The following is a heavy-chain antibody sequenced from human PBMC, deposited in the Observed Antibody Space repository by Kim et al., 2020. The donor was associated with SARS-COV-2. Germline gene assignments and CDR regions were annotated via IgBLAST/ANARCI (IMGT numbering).Heavy chain of an antibody. CDR2: ISYDGSNK. V-gene: IGHV3-30*18. CDR3: AKDEAATRPFDY. J-gene: IGHJ4*02. D-gene: IGHD5-12*01. Sequence: GGSLRLSCAASGFTFSSYGMHWVRQAPGKGLEWVAVISYDGSNKYYADSVKGRFTISRDNSKNTLYLQMNSLKAEDTAVYYCAKDEAATRPFDYWGQGTLVTVSS. CDR1: GFTFSSYG.